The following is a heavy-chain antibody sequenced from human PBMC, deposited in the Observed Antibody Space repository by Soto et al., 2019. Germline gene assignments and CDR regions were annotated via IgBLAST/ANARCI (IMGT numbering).Heavy chain of an antibody. CDR1: GFTFSDYS. CDR2: IDSRGRTL. V-gene: IGHV3-11*01. CDR3: ARQAARNYIDS. Sequence: GGSLRLSCVASGFTFSDYSMSWIRQAPGKGLEWLAFIDSRGRTLSYADSVKGRFTISRDNAENSLYLQMDSLRADDTAVYYCARQAARNYIDSWGQGNSVTVS. J-gene: IGHJ4*02. D-gene: IGHD6-6*01.